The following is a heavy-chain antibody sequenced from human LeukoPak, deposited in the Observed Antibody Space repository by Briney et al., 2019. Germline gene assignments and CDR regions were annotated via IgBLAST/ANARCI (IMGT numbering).Heavy chain of an antibody. CDR1: GFTFSNYA. D-gene: IGHD3-9*01. V-gene: IGHV3-23*01. CDR3: AKWGDYDVLTGYYVSDY. CDR2: ITGSGGNT. J-gene: IGHJ4*02. Sequence: PGASLRLSCAASGFTFSNYAMSWVRQAPGKGLECVSAITGSGGNTYYADSVKGRFTISGDNSKNTVFLQMNSLRAEDTAVYYCAKWGDYDVLTGYYVSDYWGQGTLVTVSS.